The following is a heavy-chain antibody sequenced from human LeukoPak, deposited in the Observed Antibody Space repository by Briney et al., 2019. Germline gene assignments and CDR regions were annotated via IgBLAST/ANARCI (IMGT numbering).Heavy chain of an antibody. CDR3: AKEYFCSSTSCYAGADANWFDP. CDR2: INQDGTEK. Sequence: GGSLRLSCAASGFTFTTYWMSWVRQAPGKGLEWVAHINQDGTEKFYVDSVKGRFTISRDNAKNSLYLQMNSLRAEDTAVYYCAKEYFCSSTSCYAGADANWFDPWGQGTLVTVSS. V-gene: IGHV3-7*01. D-gene: IGHD2-2*01. J-gene: IGHJ5*02. CDR1: GFTFTTYW.